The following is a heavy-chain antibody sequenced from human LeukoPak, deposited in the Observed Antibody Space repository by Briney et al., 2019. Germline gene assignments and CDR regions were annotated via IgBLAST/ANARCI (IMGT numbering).Heavy chain of an antibody. D-gene: IGHD2-15*01. Sequence: GGSLRLSCAASGFTFSDYYMSWIRQAPGKGLEWVSYISSSGRTIYYADSVKGRFTISRDNAKNSLYLQMNSLRAEDTAVYYCARDRVVASPSYQYYGMDVWGQGTTVTVSS. V-gene: IGHV3-11*01. J-gene: IGHJ6*02. CDR2: ISSSGRTI. CDR3: ARDRVVASPSYQYYGMDV. CDR1: GFTFSDYY.